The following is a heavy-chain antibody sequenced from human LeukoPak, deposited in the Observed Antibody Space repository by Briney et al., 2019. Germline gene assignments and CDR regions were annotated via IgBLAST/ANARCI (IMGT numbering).Heavy chain of an antibody. J-gene: IGHJ4*02. V-gene: IGHV3-7*05. D-gene: IGHD4-17*01. CDR1: GFTFSNYW. CDR3: ARDKSYGDSEDY. CDR2: IKQDGSEK. Sequence: PGGSLRLSCVASGFTFSNYWMSWVRQAPGKGLEWVANIKQDGSEKYFVDSVKGRFTISRDNAKNSLFLQMNSLRVEDTAVYYCARDKSYGDSEDYWGQGTLVTVSS.